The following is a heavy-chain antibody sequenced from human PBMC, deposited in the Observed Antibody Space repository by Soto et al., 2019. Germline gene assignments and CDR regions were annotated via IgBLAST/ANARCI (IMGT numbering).Heavy chain of an antibody. CDR3: ATDTSGYYAKGSFDI. Sequence: SETLSLTCTVSVASINTFYWTWIRQSAGRGLEWIGRIYSRGTTNYNPSLKSRVTMSVEKSNNHFSLKLSSVSAADTAVYFCATDTSGYYAKGSFDIWGRGTMVTVSS. CDR2: IYSRGTT. J-gene: IGHJ3*02. CDR1: VASINTFY. V-gene: IGHV4-4*07. D-gene: IGHD3-22*01.